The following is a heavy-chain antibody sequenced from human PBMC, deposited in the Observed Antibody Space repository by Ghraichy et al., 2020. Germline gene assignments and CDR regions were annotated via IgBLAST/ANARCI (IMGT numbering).Heavy chain of an antibody. V-gene: IGHV4-34*01. CDR2: INHSGST. Sequence: SETLSLTCAVYGGSFSGYYWSWIRQPPGKGLEWIGEINHSGSTNYNPSLKSRVTISVDTSKNQFSLKLSSVTAADTAGYYCARGRSDYDSSGVDYWGQGTLVTVSS. CDR3: ARGRSDYDSSGVDY. J-gene: IGHJ4*02. CDR1: GGSFSGYY. D-gene: IGHD3-22*01.